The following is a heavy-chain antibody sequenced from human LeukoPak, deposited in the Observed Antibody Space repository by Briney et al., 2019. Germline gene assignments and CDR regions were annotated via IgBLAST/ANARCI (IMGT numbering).Heavy chain of an antibody. D-gene: IGHD3-22*01. CDR3: ARVTLRNHDRSGYSWTIDY. J-gene: IGHJ4*02. CDR1: GLTVSSNY. CDR2: IYSGGST. V-gene: IGHV3-53*01. Sequence: GGSLRLSCAASGLTVSSNYMSWVRQAPGQGLDWVAVIYSGGSTYYAGSMKGRFIISRDNSRNTLDLQMNSLRAEDTAVYYCARVTLRNHDRSGYSWTIDYWGQGILVTVSP.